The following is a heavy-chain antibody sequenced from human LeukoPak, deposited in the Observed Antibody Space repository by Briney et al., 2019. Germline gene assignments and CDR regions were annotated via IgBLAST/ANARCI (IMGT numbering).Heavy chain of an antibody. CDR2: IYYSGIT. Sequence: NPSQTLSLTCNVSGASISNSGHYWTWTRQHPGKGLEWIGYIYYSGITYYNPSLKSRLNISVDTSKSQFSLQLNSVTAADTAVYYCARKGLFDAFDIWGQGTLVTVSS. CDR3: ARKGLFDAFDI. V-gene: IGHV4-31*03. J-gene: IGHJ3*02. CDR1: GASISNSGHY. D-gene: IGHD6-19*01.